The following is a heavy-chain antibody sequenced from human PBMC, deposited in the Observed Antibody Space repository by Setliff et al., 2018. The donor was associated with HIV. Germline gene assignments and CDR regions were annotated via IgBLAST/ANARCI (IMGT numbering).Heavy chain of an antibody. V-gene: IGHV3-11*03. J-gene: IGHJ4*02. CDR1: GFRVTDTY. CDR3: VRPVREPVD. Sequence: PGGSLRLSCEASGFRVTDTYMAWIRQAPGKGLEWVSYISGRSSDPNYADSVKGRFTISRDNAKNSVYLQMNSLRAEDTAMYYCVRPVREPVDWGRGTLVTVSS. CDR2: ISGRSSDP. D-gene: IGHD6-19*01.